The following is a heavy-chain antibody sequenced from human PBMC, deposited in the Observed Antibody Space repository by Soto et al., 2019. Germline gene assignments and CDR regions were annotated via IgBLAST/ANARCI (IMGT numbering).Heavy chain of an antibody. V-gene: IGHV3-23*01. J-gene: IGHJ6*03. D-gene: IGHD6-13*01. CDR1: GFTFSSYA. Sequence: EVQLLESGGGLVQPGGSLRLSCAASGFTFSSYAMSWVRQAPGKGLEWVSAISGSGGSTYYADSVKGRFTISRDNSKNTVYLQMNSLRAEDTAVYYCAKLKVAAAGNGDYMDVWGKGTTVTVSS. CDR2: ISGSGGST. CDR3: AKLKVAAAGNGDYMDV.